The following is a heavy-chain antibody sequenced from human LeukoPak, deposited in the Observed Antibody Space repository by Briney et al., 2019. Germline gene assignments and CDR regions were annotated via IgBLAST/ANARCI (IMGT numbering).Heavy chain of an antibody. CDR3: TTDITMVRGVIV. V-gene: IGHV3-15*01. D-gene: IGHD3-10*01. J-gene: IGHJ4*02. CDR2: IKSKTDGGTT. Sequence: GGSLRLSCTASGFTFGDYAMSWFRQAPGKGLEWVGRIKSKTDGGTTDYAAPVKGRFTISRDDSKNTLYLQMNSLKTEDTAVYYCTTDITMVRGVIVWGQGTLVTVSS. CDR1: GFTFGDYA.